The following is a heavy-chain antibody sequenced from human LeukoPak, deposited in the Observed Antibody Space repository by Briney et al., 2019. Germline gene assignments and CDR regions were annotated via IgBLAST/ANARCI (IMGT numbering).Heavy chain of an antibody. CDR3: AKGLVAVAGSDDY. V-gene: IGHV3-30*02. J-gene: IGHJ4*02. CDR2: IRYDGNNR. Sequence: GGSLRLSCAASGFTFYNFGMHWVRQAPGKGLEWVAFIRYDGNNRYYADSVKGRFTISRDNSKNTLYLQMNSLRAEDTAVYYCAKGLVAVAGSDDYWGQGTLVTVSS. D-gene: IGHD6-19*01. CDR1: GFTFYNFG.